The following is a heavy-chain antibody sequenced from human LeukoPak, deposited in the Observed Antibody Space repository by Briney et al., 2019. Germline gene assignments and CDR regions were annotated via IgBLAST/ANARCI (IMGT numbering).Heavy chain of an antibody. D-gene: IGHD6-19*01. CDR1: GYSISSGYY. V-gene: IGHV4-38-2*02. CDR2: IYHSGST. Sequence: PSETLSLTCTISGYSISSGYYWGWIRQPPGMGLEWIGSIYHSGSTYYNPSLKSRVTISLDTSENQFSLKLSSVTAADTAVYYCARDLYSSGWGYFDYWGQGTLVTVSS. CDR3: ARDLYSSGWGYFDY. J-gene: IGHJ4*02.